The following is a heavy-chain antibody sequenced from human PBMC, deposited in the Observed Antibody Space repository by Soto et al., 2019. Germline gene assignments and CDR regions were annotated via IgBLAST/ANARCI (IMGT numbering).Heavy chain of an antibody. D-gene: IGHD5-12*01. V-gene: IGHV3-49*04. CDR2: IRSKAYGGTT. CDR1: GFTFGDYA. CDR3: TSGYVTNYYYYYGMDV. J-gene: IGHJ6*02. Sequence: GGSLRLSCTASGFTFGDYAMSWVRQAPGKGLEWVGSIRSKAYGGTTEYAASVKGRFTISRDDSKSIAYLQMNSLKTEDTAVYYCTSGYVTNYYYYYGMDVWGQGTTVTVSS.